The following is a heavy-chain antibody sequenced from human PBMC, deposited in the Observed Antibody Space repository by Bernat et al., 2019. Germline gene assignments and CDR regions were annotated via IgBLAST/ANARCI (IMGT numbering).Heavy chain of an antibody. CDR2: IKNKGYSYTT. CDR3: TRNHRGRFDP. CDR1: GFIFSDPY. V-gene: IGHV3-72*01. Sequence: EVQLVESGGGLVQPGGSLRLSCAASGFIFSDPYMDWVRQAPGKGLEWVARIKNKGYSYTTEYAASVKGRFTISRDDSKNSLYLQMNTLQTEDTALYYCTRNHRGRFDPWGQGTLVTVSS. D-gene: IGHD1-14*01. J-gene: IGHJ5*02.